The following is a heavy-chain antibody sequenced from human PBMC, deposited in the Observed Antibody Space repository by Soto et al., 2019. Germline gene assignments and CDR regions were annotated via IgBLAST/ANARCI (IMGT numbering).Heavy chain of an antibody. V-gene: IGHV1-69*01. CDR3: AGGRIVVAGSSAYYSMDV. J-gene: IGHJ6*02. D-gene: IGHD6-19*01. Sequence: QVHLLLQSGAEVKKPGSSVKVACKASGGNPSNSAISWVRQAPAQGLEWMGGIIPVFGIISHAQNFQGRVTITADESTSTAYMELSSLRSEDTAVYFCAGGRIVVAGSSAYYSMDVWGQGTTVTVSS. CDR2: IIPVFGII. CDR1: GGNPSNSA.